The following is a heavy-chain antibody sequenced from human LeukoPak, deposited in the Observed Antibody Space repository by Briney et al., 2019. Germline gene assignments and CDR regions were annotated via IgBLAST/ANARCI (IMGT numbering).Heavy chain of an antibody. CDR2: INHSGST. J-gene: IGHJ4*02. V-gene: IGHV4-39*06. CDR1: GGSISSGSYY. CDR3: ARRRSSSWYEIPFDY. Sequence: PSETLSLTCTVSGGSISSGSYYWSWIRQPPGKGLEWIGEINHSGSTNYNPSLKSRVTILVDTSKNQFPLKLSSVTAADTAVYYCARRRSSSWYEIPFDYWGQGTLVTVSS. D-gene: IGHD6-13*01.